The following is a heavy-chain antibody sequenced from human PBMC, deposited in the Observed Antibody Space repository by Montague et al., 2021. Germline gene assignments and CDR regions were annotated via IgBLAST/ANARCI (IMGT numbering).Heavy chain of an antibody. CDR3: ARYHVSIVTTTTSAYHYYGMDV. V-gene: IGHV4-4*02. D-gene: IGHD5-12*01. J-gene: IGHJ6*02. Sequence: SETLSLTCAVSGGSLSSSNWWTCVRQPPGKGLEWIGEIYHSGSTNYNPSLKSRVTMSVDKSKSQFSLRLTSVTAADTAVYFRARYHVSIVTTTTSAYHYYGMDVWGQGTTVTVSS. CDR1: GGSLSSSNW. CDR2: IYHSGST.